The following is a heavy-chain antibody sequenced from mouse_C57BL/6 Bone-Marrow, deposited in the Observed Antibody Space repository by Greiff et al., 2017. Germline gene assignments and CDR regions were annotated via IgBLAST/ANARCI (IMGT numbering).Heavy chain of an antibody. J-gene: IGHJ3*01. Sequence: VQLQQSGPELVKPGASVKISCKASGYSFTGYYMHWVKQSSEKSLEWIGEINPSTGGTSYNQKFKGKATLTVDKSSSTAYMQLKSLTSEDSAVYYCARGVIYDYDGWFAYWGQGTLVTVSA. D-gene: IGHD2-4*01. V-gene: IGHV1-43*01. CDR2: INPSTGGT. CDR3: ARGVIYDYDGWFAY. CDR1: GYSFTGYY.